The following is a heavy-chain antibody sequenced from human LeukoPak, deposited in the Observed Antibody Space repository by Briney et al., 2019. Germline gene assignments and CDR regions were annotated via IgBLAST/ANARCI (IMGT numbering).Heavy chain of an antibody. CDR3: ARGATISDTGYFDF. CDR2: IDHRGDT. J-gene: IGHJ4*03. D-gene: IGHD2-21*01. CDR1: GGSFSRYY. Sequence: SETLSLTCAVYGGSFSRYYWSWIRQSPGKGLEWIAEIDHRGDTNYNPSVKSRVTISVDTSKNQFSLNVRSLSAADTAVYYCARGATISDTGYFDFWGQGNPWTVSS. V-gene: IGHV4-34*01.